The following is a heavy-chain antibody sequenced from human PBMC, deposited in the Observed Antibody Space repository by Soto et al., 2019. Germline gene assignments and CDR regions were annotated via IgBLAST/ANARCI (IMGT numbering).Heavy chain of an antibody. CDR3: ARHFLVDYFAY. J-gene: IGHJ4*02. CDR1: GDSITSNIYF. V-gene: IGHV4-39*01. CDR2: IYYSGTT. Sequence: PSKTLSLTCTVSGDSITSNIYFWAWIRQPPGKGLEWIGSIYYSGTTYYNPSLKSRVTISVDRSKNQFSLKLSSVTAADTAVYYCARHFLVDYFAYWGQGALVTGSS.